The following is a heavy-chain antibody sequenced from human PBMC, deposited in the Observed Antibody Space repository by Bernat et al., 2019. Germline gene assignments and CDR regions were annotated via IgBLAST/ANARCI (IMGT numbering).Heavy chain of an antibody. CDR1: GFTVSTNY. J-gene: IGHJ4*02. CDR3: ASRPPLASSTHRNSWPMDY. V-gene: IGHV3-53*01. CDR2: IYSGST. D-gene: IGHD6-13*01. Sequence: EVQLVESGGGLIQPGGSLRLSCAASGFTVSTNYMTWVRQAPGKGLEWVSVIYSGSTFYADSVDGRFTISRDKVMLYLQMNSLRAEDTAVYYCASRPPLASSTHRNSWPMDYWGQGTLVTVSS.